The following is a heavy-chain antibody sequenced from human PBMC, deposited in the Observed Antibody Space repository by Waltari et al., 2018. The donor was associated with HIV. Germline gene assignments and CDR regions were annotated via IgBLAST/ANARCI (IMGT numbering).Heavy chain of an antibody. J-gene: IGHJ4*02. CDR2: VSRDGNST. V-gene: IGHV3-74*01. CDR3: ARSLYYDFWSAYPPDY. CDR1: GFTFSSSW. Sequence: EVKLVESGGRIVQPRGSLRLPCVASGFTFSSSWPHWVRQAPGKGLVWISRVSRDGNSTVYADSVKGRFTISRDNAKNTLVLQMNSLRVEDTAVYFCARSLYYDFWSAYPPDYWGQGTRVTVSS. D-gene: IGHD3-3*01.